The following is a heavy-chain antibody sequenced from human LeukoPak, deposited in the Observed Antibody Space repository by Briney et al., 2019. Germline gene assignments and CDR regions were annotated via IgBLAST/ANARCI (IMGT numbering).Heavy chain of an antibody. Sequence: GGSLRLSCVASGFTFSSYGMHWVRQAPGKGLEWVAVISYHGSNKNYADSVKGRFTISRDNSKNTLYLQMNSLRAEDTAVYYCAKDHKQWQGYFDYWGQGTLVTVSS. V-gene: IGHV3-30*18. CDR3: AKDHKQWQGYFDY. J-gene: IGHJ4*02. CDR1: GFTFSSYG. D-gene: IGHD6-19*01. CDR2: ISYHGSNK.